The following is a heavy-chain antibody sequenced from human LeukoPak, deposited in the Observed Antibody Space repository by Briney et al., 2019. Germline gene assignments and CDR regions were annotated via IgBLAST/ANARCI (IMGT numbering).Heavy chain of an antibody. CDR3: ARDERDGYNLFDY. CDR1: GGTFSSYA. CDR2: IIPIFGTA. J-gene: IGHJ4*02. D-gene: IGHD5-24*01. Sequence: GASVKVSCTASGGTFSSYAISWVRQAPGQGLEWMGGIIPIFGTANYAQKFQGRVTITADESTSTAYMELSSPRSEDTAVYYCARDERDGYNLFDYWGQGTLVTVSS. V-gene: IGHV1-69*13.